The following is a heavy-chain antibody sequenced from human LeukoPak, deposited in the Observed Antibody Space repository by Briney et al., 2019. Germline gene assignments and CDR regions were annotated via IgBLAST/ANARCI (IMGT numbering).Heavy chain of an antibody. CDR3: AKGGIVSVSPFFDY. D-gene: IGHD1-26*01. CDR2: ISGSGGST. CDR1: GFTFSSYA. J-gene: IGHJ4*02. V-gene: IGHV3-23*01. Sequence: PGGSLRLSCAASGFTFSSYAMSWVRQAPGKGLEWVSAISGSGGSTYYADSVRGRFTISRDNSKNTLYLQMNSLRAEDTAVYYCAKGGIVSVSPFFDYWGQGTLVTVSS.